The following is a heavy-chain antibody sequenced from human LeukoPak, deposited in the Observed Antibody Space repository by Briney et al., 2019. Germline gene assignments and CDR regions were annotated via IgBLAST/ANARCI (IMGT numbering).Heavy chain of an antibody. CDR2: ISHDGSNT. V-gene: IGHV3-30*18. J-gene: IGHJ4*02. D-gene: IGHD5-12*01. Sequence: GGSLRLSCAASGFTFSRSAVHWVRKAPGKGLEWVAVISHDGSNTDYTDSVKGRFTISRDYSKNTLYLQMNSLRAEDTAVYYCAKEMKPWMHFDYWGQGTLVTVSS. CDR1: GFTFSRSA. CDR3: AKEMKPWMHFDY.